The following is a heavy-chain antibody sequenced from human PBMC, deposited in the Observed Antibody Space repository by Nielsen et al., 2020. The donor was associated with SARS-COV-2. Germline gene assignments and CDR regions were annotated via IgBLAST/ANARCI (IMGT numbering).Heavy chain of an antibody. J-gene: IGHJ4*02. CDR1: GYTFTSYY. Sequence: ASVKVSCKASGYTFTSYYMHWVRQAPGQGLEWMGIINPSGGSTSYAQKSQGRVTMTRDTSTSTVYMELSSLRSEDTAVYYCARADIAGTTFDYWGQGTLVTVSS. D-gene: IGHD1-7*01. V-gene: IGHV1-46*01. CDR3: ARADIAGTTFDY. CDR2: INPSGGST.